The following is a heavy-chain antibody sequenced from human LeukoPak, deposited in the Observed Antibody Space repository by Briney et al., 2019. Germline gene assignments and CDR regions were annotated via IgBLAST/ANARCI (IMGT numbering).Heavy chain of an antibody. CDR3: ARGAPSDY. V-gene: IGHV4-4*07. CDR2: IYTSGTT. J-gene: IGHJ4*02. Sequence: PSETLSLTCTVSGGSMTVGPISTYYWSWVWQAAGKGLEWIGRIYTSGTTNYNPSLKSRVTMSIDTSKNQFSLKLNSVTAADTAVYYCARGAPSDYWGQGTLVTVSS. CDR1: GGSMTVGPISTYY.